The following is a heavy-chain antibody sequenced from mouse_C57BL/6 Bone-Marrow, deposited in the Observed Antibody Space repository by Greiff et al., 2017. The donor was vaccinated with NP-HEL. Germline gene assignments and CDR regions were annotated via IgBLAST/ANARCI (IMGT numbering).Heavy chain of an antibody. CDR2: IYPRSGNT. CDR1: GYTFTSYG. CDR3: ARSRYHGGYAMDY. J-gene: IGHJ4*01. Sequence: VQLQQSGAELARPGASVKLSCKASGYTFTSYGISWVKQRTGQGLEWIGEIYPRSGNTYYNEKFKGEATLTADKSSSTAYMELRSLTSEDSAVYFCARSRYHGGYAMDYWGQGTSVTVSS. V-gene: IGHV1-81*01.